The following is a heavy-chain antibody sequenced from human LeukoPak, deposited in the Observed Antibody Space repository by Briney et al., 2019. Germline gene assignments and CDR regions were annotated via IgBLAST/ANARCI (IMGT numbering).Heavy chain of an antibody. CDR2: ISYDGSNK. CDR3: ARLRSGYYNDY. V-gene: IGHV3-30*04. CDR1: GFTFSCYA. D-gene: IGHD3-3*01. J-gene: IGHJ4*02. Sequence: GGSLRLSCAASGFTFSCYAMHWVRQAPGKGLEWVAVISYDGSNKYYADSVKGRFTISRDNSKNTLYLQMNSLRAEDTAVYYCARLRSGYYNDYWGQGTLVTVSS.